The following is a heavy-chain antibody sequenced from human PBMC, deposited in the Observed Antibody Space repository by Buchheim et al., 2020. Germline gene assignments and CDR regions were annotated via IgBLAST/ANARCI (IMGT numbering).Heavy chain of an antibody. Sequence: EVQLVESGGGLVQPGGSLRLSCAASGFTFSSYWMHWVRQVPGKGLVWVSRINSDGSSTTYADSVKGRFTISRDNAKDTLYLQMNSLRDEDTAVYDCVRGGQVALAVLDYWGQGTL. J-gene: IGHJ4*02. CDR1: GFTFSSYW. V-gene: IGHV3-74*01. CDR2: INSDGSST. CDR3: VRGGQVALAVLDY.